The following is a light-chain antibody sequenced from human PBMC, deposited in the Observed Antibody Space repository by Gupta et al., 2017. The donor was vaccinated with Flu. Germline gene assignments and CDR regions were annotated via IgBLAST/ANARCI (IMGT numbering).Light chain of an antibody. J-gene: IGLJ2*01. Sequence: GDAMPRKYAYWYQQKAGQGPVLVIDEDIKRHSGSPDRFAGSSSGTMATLTISGAQAEDEADDYCFSPEGRGNYCVFGGGTKLTVL. CDR1: AMPRKY. CDR2: EDI. V-gene: IGLV3-10*01. CDR3: FSPEGRGNYCV.